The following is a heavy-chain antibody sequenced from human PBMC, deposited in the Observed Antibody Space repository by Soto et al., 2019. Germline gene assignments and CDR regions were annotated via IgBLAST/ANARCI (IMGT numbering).Heavy chain of an antibody. CDR3: AKGLAVTNKWFDP. CDR2: LSGSGGST. CDR1: GFLLSSFG. Sequence: EVQLLESGGGLVQPGGSLRLSCAASGFLLSSFGMSWVRQTPGKGLEWVSGLSGSGGSTYYADSVKGRFTISRDNSKNTLYLQMNSLRTEDTAVYYCAKGLAVTNKWFDPWGQGTLVTVSS. J-gene: IGHJ5*02. D-gene: IGHD4-4*01. V-gene: IGHV3-23*01.